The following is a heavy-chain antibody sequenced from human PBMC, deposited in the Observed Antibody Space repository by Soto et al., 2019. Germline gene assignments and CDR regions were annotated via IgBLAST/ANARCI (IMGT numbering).Heavy chain of an antibody. CDR3: ARGSVRFGPAFDH. CDR2: VFYAGTAY. Sequence: SETLSLTCTVSGDSINSGEYYWSWIRQPPGKGLEWIGSVFYAGTAYYYNPSLNSRVTISVDTSKNQFSLKLTSVTAADTAVYYCARGSVRFGPAFDHWGQGTLVTVSS. D-gene: IGHD3-3*01. V-gene: IGHV4-30-4*01. CDR1: GDSINSGEYY. J-gene: IGHJ4*02.